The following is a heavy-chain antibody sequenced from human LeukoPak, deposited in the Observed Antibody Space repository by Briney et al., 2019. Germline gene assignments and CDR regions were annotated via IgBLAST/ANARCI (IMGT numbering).Heavy chain of an antibody. J-gene: IGHJ3*02. V-gene: IGHV3-23*01. D-gene: IGHD2-15*01. CDR1: GFTFSTYA. CDR3: ARDRCSGGSCYSADDAFDI. Sequence: GGSLRLSCAASGFTFSTYAVSWVRQAPGKGLEWVSTISGSGANTYYADSVRGRFTISRDNSKNTLYLHMNSLRAEDTAVYYCARDRCSGGSCYSADDAFDIWGQGTMVTVSS. CDR2: ISGSGANT.